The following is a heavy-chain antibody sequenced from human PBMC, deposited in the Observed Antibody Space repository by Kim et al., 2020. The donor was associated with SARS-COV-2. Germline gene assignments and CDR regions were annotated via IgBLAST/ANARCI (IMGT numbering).Heavy chain of an antibody. CDR2: GSGK. D-gene: IGHD6-19*01. V-gene: IGHV3-7*01. J-gene: IGHJ5*02. CDR3: ARQWQFYP. Sequence: GSGKYYVDSVKGRFTISRDNAKNSLYLQMNSLRAEDTALYYCARQWQFYPWGQGTLVTVSS.